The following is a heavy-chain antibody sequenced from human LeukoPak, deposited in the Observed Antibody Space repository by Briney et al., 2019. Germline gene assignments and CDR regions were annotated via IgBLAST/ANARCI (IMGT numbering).Heavy chain of an antibody. CDR2: IKGIGPTT. D-gene: IGHD3-16*01. CDR1: GFTFSDYY. Sequence: GGSLRLSRAASGFTFSDYYMSWIRQAPGKGLEWVSTIKGIGPTTYYADSLKGRFTISRDNAKNSLFLQMSSLRADDTAIYYCARAGELRYMDVWGKGTAVTVSS. J-gene: IGHJ6*03. V-gene: IGHV3-11*04. CDR3: ARAGELRYMDV.